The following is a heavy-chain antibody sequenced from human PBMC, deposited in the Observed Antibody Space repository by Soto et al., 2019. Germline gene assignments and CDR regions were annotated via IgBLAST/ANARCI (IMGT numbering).Heavy chain of an antibody. Sequence: ASVKVSCKASGGTFSSYAISWVRQAPGQGLEWMGGIIPIFGTANYAQKFQGRVTITADKSTSTAHMELSSLRSEDTAVYYCARDSPTYYDFWSGYYLNWFDPWGQGTLVTVSS. CDR2: IIPIFGTA. J-gene: IGHJ5*02. V-gene: IGHV1-69*06. D-gene: IGHD3-3*01. CDR1: GGTFSSYA. CDR3: ARDSPTYYDFWSGYYLNWFDP.